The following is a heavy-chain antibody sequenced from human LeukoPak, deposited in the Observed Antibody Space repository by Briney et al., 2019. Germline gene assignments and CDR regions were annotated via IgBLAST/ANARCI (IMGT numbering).Heavy chain of an antibody. D-gene: IGHD6-13*01. CDR3: ARGYSSSWYAGY. CDR1: GFTFSSYA. V-gene: IGHV3-30-3*01. CDR2: ISYDGSKK. J-gene: IGHJ4*02. Sequence: GTSLRLSCAASGFTFSSYAMHWVRQAPCRGLEWVAIISYDGSKKSYGDSVRGRFTISRDNSENTLYLQMSGLRAEDTAVYYCARGYSSSWYAGYWGQGTLVTVSS.